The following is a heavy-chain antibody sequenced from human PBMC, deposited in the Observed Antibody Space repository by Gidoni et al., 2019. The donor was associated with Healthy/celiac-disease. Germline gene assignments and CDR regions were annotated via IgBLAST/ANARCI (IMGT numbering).Heavy chain of an antibody. Sequence: EVQLVESGGGLIQPGGSLRLSCAASGFTVSSNYMSWVRQAPGKGLEWFSVIYSGGSTYYADSVKGRFTISRDNSKNTLYLQMNSLRAEDTAVYYCASRGYGDYHYYYYGMDVWGQGTTVTVSS. CDR1: GFTVSSNY. D-gene: IGHD4-17*01. CDR3: ASRGYGDYHYYYYGMDV. J-gene: IGHJ6*02. CDR2: IYSGGST. V-gene: IGHV3-53*01.